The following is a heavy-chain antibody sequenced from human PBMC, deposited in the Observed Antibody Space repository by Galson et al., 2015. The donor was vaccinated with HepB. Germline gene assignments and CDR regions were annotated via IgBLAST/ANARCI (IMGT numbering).Heavy chain of an antibody. Sequence: SVKVSCKASGGTFSSYTINWVRQASGQGLEWMGRIIPILGIANYAQKFQGRVTITADKSTSTAYMELSSLRSEDTAVYYCARDWIQLIGMDVWGQGTTVTVSS. CDR3: ARDWIQLIGMDV. CDR2: IIPILGIA. CDR1: GGTFSSYT. J-gene: IGHJ6*02. V-gene: IGHV1-69*04. D-gene: IGHD5-18*01.